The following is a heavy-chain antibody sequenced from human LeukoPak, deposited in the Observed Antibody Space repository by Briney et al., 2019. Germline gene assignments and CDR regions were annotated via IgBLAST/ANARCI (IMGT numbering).Heavy chain of an antibody. CDR1: GDSISSYY. CDR3: ASAEDYALDN. Sequence: SETLSLTCIVSGDSISSYYWSWIRQPPGKGLEWIGCIYYSGITNYNPSLKSRVTMSLDTSKNQFSLKLRSVTAADTAVYYCASAEDYALDNWGQGTLVTVSS. CDR2: IYYSGIT. V-gene: IGHV4-59*08. D-gene: IGHD4-17*01. J-gene: IGHJ4*02.